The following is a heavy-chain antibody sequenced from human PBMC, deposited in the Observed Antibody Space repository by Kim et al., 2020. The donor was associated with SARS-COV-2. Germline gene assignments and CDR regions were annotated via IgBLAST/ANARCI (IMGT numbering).Heavy chain of an antibody. CDR3: AKGSWPSGTVTLDY. J-gene: IGHJ4*02. V-gene: IGHV3-23*03. CDR1: GFTFSSYA. CDR2: IYSGGSST. Sequence: GGSLRLSCAASGFTFSSYAMSWVRQAPGKGLEWVSVIYSGGSSTYYADSVKGRFTISRDNSKNTLYLQMNSLRAEDTAVYYCAKGSWPSGTVTLDYWGQGTLVTVSS. D-gene: IGHD4-17*01.